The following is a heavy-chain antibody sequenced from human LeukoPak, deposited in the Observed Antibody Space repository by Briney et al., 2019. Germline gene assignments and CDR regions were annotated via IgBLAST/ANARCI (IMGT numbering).Heavy chain of an antibody. Sequence: PGGSLRLSCSASGFTFSSYAMSWVRQAPGKGLECVSAISGSGGSTYYADSVKGRFTISRDNSKNTLYLQMNSLRAEDTAVYYCAKNPGDSSGYYYLYYFDYWGQGTLVTVSS. CDR2: ISGSGGST. J-gene: IGHJ4*02. V-gene: IGHV3-23*01. D-gene: IGHD3-22*01. CDR1: GFTFSSYA. CDR3: AKNPGDSSGYYYLYYFDY.